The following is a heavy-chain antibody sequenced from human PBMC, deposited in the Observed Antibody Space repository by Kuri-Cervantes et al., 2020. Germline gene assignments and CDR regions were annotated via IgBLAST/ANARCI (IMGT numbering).Heavy chain of an antibody. Sequence: GESLKISCAASGFTFSSYGMHWVRQAPGKGLEWVAVIWYDGSNKYYADSVKGRFTISRDNSKNTLYLQMNSLRAEDTAVYYCAKDRAAAGTYLDYWGQGTLVTVSS. CDR2: IWYDGSNK. CDR3: AKDRAAAGTYLDY. J-gene: IGHJ4*02. CDR1: GFTFSSYG. V-gene: IGHV3-33*06. D-gene: IGHD6-13*01.